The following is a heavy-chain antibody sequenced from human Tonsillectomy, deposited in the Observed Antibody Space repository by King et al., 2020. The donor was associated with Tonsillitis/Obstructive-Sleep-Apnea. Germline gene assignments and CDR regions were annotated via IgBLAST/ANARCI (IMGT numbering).Heavy chain of an antibody. Sequence: QLVQSGAEVKKPGESLKISCKGSGYSFTSYWIAWVRQMPGKGLEWMGIIYPGDSDTRYSPSFQGQVTISADKSVSTAYLQWSSLWASDTAMYYCARSGWHSVYDDAFDIWGQGTVVTVSS. CDR3: ARSGWHSVYDDAFDI. CDR1: GYSFTSYW. D-gene: IGHD5/OR15-5a*01. J-gene: IGHJ3*02. CDR2: IYPGDSDT. V-gene: IGHV5-51*03.